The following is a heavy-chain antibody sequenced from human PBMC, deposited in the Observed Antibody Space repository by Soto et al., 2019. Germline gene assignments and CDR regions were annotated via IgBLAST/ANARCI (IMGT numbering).Heavy chain of an antibody. Sequence: GASVKVSCKTSGYTFTSYGISWVRQAPGQGLEWMGWIRTYNGNTNYGQKFQGRVTMTRDTSTSTAHTELRSLTSDDTAVYYCVIDMGEWPWGQGTLVTVSS. CDR3: VIDMGEWP. CDR2: IRTYNGNT. D-gene: IGHD3-16*01. J-gene: IGHJ5*02. V-gene: IGHV1-18*04. CDR1: GYTFTSYG.